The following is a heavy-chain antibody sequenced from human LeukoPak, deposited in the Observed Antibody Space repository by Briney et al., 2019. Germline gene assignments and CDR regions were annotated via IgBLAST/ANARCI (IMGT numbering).Heavy chain of an antibody. Sequence: SETLSLTCTVSGGSISSGGYYWSWIRQPPGKGLEWIGYIYYSGSTNYNPSLKSRVTISVDTSKNQFSLKLSSVTAADTAVYYCARALIAVEEDHYYYYGMDVWGQGTTVTVSS. D-gene: IGHD6-19*01. J-gene: IGHJ6*02. CDR1: GGSISSGGYY. CDR2: IYYSGST. V-gene: IGHV4-61*08. CDR3: ARALIAVEEDHYYYYGMDV.